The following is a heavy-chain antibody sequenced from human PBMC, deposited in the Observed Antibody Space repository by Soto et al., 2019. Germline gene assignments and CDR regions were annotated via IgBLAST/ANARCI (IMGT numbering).Heavy chain of an antibody. V-gene: IGHV4-59*01. D-gene: IGHD4-17*01. Sequence: TETLSLTCTVSGGSISSYYWRWIRQPPGKGLEWVGYIYYSGSTKYNASLKSRVTISVDTSKNQFSLKLSSVTAADTAVYYCARGTTTLDYWGQGTLVTVSS. CDR3: ARGTTTLDY. CDR2: IYYSGST. J-gene: IGHJ4*02. CDR1: GGSISSYY.